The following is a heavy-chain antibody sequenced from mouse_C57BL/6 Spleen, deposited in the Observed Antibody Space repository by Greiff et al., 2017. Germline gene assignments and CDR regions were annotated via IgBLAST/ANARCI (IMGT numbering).Heavy chain of an antibody. CDR2: IWTGGGT. Sequence: QVQLKESGPGLVAPSQSLSITCTVSGFSLTSYAISWVRQPPGKGLEWLGVIWTGGGTNYNSALKSRLSISKDNSKSQVFLKMNSLQTDDTARYYCARNSPSTTVVADYYAMDYWGQGTSVTVSS. CDR3: ARNSPSTTVVADYYAMDY. J-gene: IGHJ4*01. V-gene: IGHV2-9-1*01. CDR1: GFSLTSYA. D-gene: IGHD1-1*01.